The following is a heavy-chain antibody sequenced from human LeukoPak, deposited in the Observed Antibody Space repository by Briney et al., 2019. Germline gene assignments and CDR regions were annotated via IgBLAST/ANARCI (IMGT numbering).Heavy chain of an antibody. CDR1: GFTVSSTY. V-gene: IGHV3-66*01. CDR2: ICSGGST. CDR3: ASEDDSSCYYHGVY. Sequence: GGSLRFSCAASGFTVSSTYMSWVRKAPGKGLEGVSVICSGGSTYYADSVKGRFTNSRGNSKNTLYLQMNSLRAEDTAVYYCASEDDSSCYYHGVYWGQGTLVTVSS. D-gene: IGHD3-22*01. J-gene: IGHJ4*02.